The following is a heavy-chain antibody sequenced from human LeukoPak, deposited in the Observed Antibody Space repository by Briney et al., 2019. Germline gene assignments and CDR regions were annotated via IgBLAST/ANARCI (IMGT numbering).Heavy chain of an antibody. CDR2: ISWNSGSI. V-gene: IGHV3-9*01. D-gene: IGHD2-2*02. CDR1: GFTFDDYA. CDR3: AKDREVVPAAILDY. Sequence: PGRSLRLSCAASGFTFDDYAMHWVRQAPGKGLEWVSGISWNSGSIGYADSVKGRFTISRDNAKNSLYLQMNSLRAEDTALYYCAKDREVVPAAILDYWGRGTLVTVSS. J-gene: IGHJ4*02.